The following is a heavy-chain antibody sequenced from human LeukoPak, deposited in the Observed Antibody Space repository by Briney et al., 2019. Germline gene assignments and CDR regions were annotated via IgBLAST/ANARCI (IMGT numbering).Heavy chain of an antibody. CDR3: ARGRKYSSADY. Sequence: SETLSLTCTVSSGSISSSSYDWSWIRQHPGKGLEWIGYIYYSGSTYYNPSLKSRVAISVDTSKNQFSLKLSSVTAADTAVYYCARGRKYSSADYWGQGTLVTVSS. CDR2: IYYSGST. V-gene: IGHV4-31*03. D-gene: IGHD6-25*01. J-gene: IGHJ4*02. CDR1: SGSISSSSYD.